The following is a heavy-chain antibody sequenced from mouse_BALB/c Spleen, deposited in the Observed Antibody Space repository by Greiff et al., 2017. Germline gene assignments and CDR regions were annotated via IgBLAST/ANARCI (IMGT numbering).Heavy chain of an antibody. CDR3: AGDKGYYGSSYWFDY. CDR2: ISDGGSYT. D-gene: IGHD1-1*01. J-gene: IGHJ3*01. Sequence: EVHLVESGGGLVKPGGSLKLSCAASGFTFSDYYMYWVRQTPEKRLEWVATISDGGSYTYYPDSVKGRFTISRDNAKNNLYLQMSSLKSEDTAMYYCAGDKGYYGSSYWFDYWGQGTLVTVSA. CDR1: GFTFSDYY. V-gene: IGHV5-4*02.